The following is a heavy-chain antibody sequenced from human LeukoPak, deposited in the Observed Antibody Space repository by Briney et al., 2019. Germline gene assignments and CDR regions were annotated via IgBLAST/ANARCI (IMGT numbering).Heavy chain of an antibody. D-gene: IGHD4-23*01. J-gene: IGHJ4*02. CDR1: GYIFTSYW. Sequence: GESLKISCKVSGYIFTSYWIGWVRQMPGKGLEWMGIIYPGDSDTRYSPSFQGQVTISADKSISTAFLQWSSLKASDTAMYYCARHLYGGNSLFDYWGQGTLVTVSS. V-gene: IGHV5-51*01. CDR2: IYPGDSDT. CDR3: ARHLYGGNSLFDY.